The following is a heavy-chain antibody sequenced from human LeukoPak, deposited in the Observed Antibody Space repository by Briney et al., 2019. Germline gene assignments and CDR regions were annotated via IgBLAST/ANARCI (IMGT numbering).Heavy chain of an antibody. D-gene: IGHD3-10*01. CDR3: ARPPTRYGSGNNYYYMDV. V-gene: IGHV4-59*12. J-gene: IGHJ6*03. CDR2: IYHSGST. CDR1: GGSISSYY. Sequence: PSETLSLTCTVSGGSISSYYWSWIRQPPGKGLEWIGYIYHSGSTYYNPSLKSRVTISVDRSKNQFSLKLSSVTAADTAVYYCARPPTRYGSGNNYYYMDVWGKGTTVTVSS.